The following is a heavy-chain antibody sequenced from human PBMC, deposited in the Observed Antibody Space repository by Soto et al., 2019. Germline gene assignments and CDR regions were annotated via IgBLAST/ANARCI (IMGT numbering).Heavy chain of an antibody. Sequence: PGRSLRLSCAASGFTFSSYAMSWVRQAPGKGLEWVSGLSGSGATTYYAGSVKGRFTISRDNSKNKLYLQMNSLRAEDTAVYYCAKEALSYNYGYEAWGQGTXVTVSS. CDR3: AKEALSYNYGYEA. V-gene: IGHV3-23*01. J-gene: IGHJ5*02. CDR1: GFTFSSYA. CDR2: LSGSGATT. D-gene: IGHD5-18*01.